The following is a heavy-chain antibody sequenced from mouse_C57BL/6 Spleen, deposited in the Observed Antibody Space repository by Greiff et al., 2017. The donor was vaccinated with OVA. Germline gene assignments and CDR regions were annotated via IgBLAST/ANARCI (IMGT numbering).Heavy chain of an antibody. CDR2: IDPSDSYT. D-gene: IGHD1-1*01. V-gene: IGHV1-50*01. CDR3: ARWITTVLDY. Sequence: QVQLQQSGAELVKPGASVKLSCKASGYTFTSYWMQWVKQRPGQGLEWIGEIDPSDSYTNYNQKFKGKATLTVDTSSSTAYMQLSSLTSEDSAVYYCARWITTVLDYWGQGTSVTVSS. CDR1: GYTFTSYW. J-gene: IGHJ4*01.